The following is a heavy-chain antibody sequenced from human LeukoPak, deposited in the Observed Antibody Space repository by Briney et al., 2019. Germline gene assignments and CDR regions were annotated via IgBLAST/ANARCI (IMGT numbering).Heavy chain of an antibody. Sequence: PSETLSLTCTVSGGSISSYYWSWIRQPPGKGLEWIGYIYYSGSTNYNPSLKSRVTISVDTSKNQFSLKLSSVTAADTAVYYCARGIPNSSGWYERAAPFDIWGQGTMVTVSS. D-gene: IGHD6-19*01. CDR1: GGSISSYY. V-gene: IGHV4-59*01. CDR3: ARGIPNSSGWYERAAPFDI. J-gene: IGHJ3*02. CDR2: IYYSGST.